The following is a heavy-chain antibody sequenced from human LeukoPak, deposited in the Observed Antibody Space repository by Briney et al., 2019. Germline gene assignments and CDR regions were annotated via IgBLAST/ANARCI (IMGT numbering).Heavy chain of an antibody. D-gene: IGHD1-14*01. V-gene: IGHV3-11*04. J-gene: IGHJ2*01. Sequence: PGGSLRLSCAASGFTFSDYYMSWIRQAPGKGLEWVSYISSSGSTIYYADSVKGRFTISRDNSKNTLYLQMNSLRAEDTAVYYCARDPAPNPLLYWYFDLWGRGTLVTVSS. CDR1: GFTFSDYY. CDR3: ARDPAPNPLLYWYFDL. CDR2: ISSSGSTI.